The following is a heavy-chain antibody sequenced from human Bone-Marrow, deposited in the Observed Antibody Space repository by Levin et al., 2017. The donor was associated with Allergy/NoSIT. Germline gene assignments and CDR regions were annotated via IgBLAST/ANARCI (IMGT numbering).Heavy chain of an antibody. D-gene: IGHD2-8*02. CDR2: INGDGSST. J-gene: IGHJ4*02. CDR3: ARKVCGSGVCKKFDD. V-gene: IGHV3-74*01. Sequence: GESLKISCAASGFTFSTYWMHWIRQAPGKGLVWVSRINGDGSSTAYADSVKGRLIISRDNAKNTLYLQMNSLRDEDTGVYFCARKVCGSGVCKKFDDWGQGTLVTVSS. CDR1: GFTFSTYW.